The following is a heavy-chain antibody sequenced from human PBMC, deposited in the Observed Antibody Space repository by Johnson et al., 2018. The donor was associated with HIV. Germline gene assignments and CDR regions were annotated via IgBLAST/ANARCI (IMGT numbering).Heavy chain of an antibody. CDR3: AKGLLRYEAADAFDI. J-gene: IGHJ3*02. D-gene: IGHD3-3*01. Sequence: QVQLVESGGGVVQPGGSLRLSCAASGFTFSSYGIHWVRQAPGKGLEWVSFIRYDGNNKYLADSVKGRFTTSRDNSKNTLYLQMNSLRAEDTAVYYCAKGLLRYEAADAFDIWGQGTMVTVSS. CDR2: IRYDGNNK. CDR1: GFTFSSYG. V-gene: IGHV3-30*02.